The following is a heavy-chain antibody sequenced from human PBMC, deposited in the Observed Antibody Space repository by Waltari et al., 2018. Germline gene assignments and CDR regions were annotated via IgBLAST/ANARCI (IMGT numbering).Heavy chain of an antibody. CDR1: GGSISSYY. CDR2: IYTSGRT. Sequence: QVQLQESGPGLVKPSETLSLTCTVSGGSISSYYWSWIRQPAWKGLEWIERIYTSGRTHYNTDLKSRGNMQVDTYKNQFSLKLSYVIAADTAVYYCARERMRLNWELLGAFDIWGQGTMVTVSS. CDR3: ARERMRLNWELLGAFDI. D-gene: IGHD1-26*01. J-gene: IGHJ3*02. V-gene: IGHV4-4*07.